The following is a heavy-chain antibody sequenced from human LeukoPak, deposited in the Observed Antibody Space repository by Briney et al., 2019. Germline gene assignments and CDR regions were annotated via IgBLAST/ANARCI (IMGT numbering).Heavy chain of an antibody. V-gene: IGHV4-59*08. CDR1: GGSISSYY. D-gene: IGHD2-15*01. CDR3: ARVAGGGHFDY. J-gene: IGHJ4*02. Sequence: PSETLSLTCTVSGGSISSYYWSWIRQPPGKGLEWIGYIYYSGSTNYNPSLKSRVTISVDTSKNQFSLKLSSVTAADTAVYYCARVAGGGHFDYWGQGTLVTVSS. CDR2: IYYSGST.